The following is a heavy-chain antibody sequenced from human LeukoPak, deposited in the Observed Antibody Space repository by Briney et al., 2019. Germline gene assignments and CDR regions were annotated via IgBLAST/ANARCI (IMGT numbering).Heavy chain of an antibody. Sequence: PSQTLSLTCTFSGGSISSGGYYWSWIRQHPGKGLEWIGYIYYSGSTYYNPSLKSRVTISVDTSKNQFSLKLSSVTAADTAVYYCARGSYDFWSGYYTGSYYYYYYMDVWGKGTTVTVSS. CDR3: ARGSYDFWSGYYTGSYYYYYYMDV. J-gene: IGHJ6*03. D-gene: IGHD3-3*01. V-gene: IGHV4-31*03. CDR2: IYYSGST. CDR1: GGSISSGGYY.